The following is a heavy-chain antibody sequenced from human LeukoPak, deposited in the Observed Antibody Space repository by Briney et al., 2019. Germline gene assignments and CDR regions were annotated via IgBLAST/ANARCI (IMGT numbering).Heavy chain of an antibody. J-gene: IGHJ6*02. CDR2: ISSGSGHI. D-gene: IGHD2-2*01. CDR1: GFTFSSYS. V-gene: IGHV3-21*04. Sequence: GGSLRLSCAASGFTFSSYSMNWVRQAPGKGLEWVSSISSGSGHINYADSVRGRFTISRDNAKNSLYLQMNSLRAEDTAVYYCAKDTYCSSTSCYRTAYYYGMDVWGQGTTVTVSS. CDR3: AKDTYCSSTSCYRTAYYYGMDV.